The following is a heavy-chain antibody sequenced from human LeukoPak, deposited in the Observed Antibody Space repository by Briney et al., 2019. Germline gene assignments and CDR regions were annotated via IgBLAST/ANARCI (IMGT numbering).Heavy chain of an antibody. CDR1: GGSISSSSYH. J-gene: IGHJ4*02. CDR2: INHSGST. V-gene: IGHV4-39*07. D-gene: IGHD2-15*01. Sequence: SETLSLTCTVSGGSISSSSYHWGWIRQPPGKGLEWIGEINHSGSTNYNPSLKSRVTISVDTSKNQFSLKLSSVTAADTAVYYCAILGAETGYCSGGSCPDYWGQGTLVTVSS. CDR3: AILGAETGYCSGGSCPDY.